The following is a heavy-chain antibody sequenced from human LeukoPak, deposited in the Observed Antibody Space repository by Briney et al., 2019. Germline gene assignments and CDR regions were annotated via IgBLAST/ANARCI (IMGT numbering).Heavy chain of an antibody. CDR2: IYYSGST. CDR3: ARVGDLFRGWYFDY. D-gene: IGHD2-15*01. Sequence: PSETLSLTCTVSGGSISSYYWSWIRQPPGKGLEWIGYIYYSGSTNYNPSLKSRVTISVDTSKNQFSLKLSSVTAADTAVYYCARVGDLFRGWYFDYWGQGTLVTVSA. CDR1: GGSISSYY. V-gene: IGHV4-59*01. J-gene: IGHJ4*02.